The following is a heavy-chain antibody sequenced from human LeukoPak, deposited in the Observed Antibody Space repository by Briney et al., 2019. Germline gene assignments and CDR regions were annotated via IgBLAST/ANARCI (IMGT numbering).Heavy chain of an antibody. CDR3: ARDRYSSSWYAWFDP. CDR1: GGTFSSYA. V-gene: IGHV1-69*05. Sequence: SVKVSCKASGGTFSSYAISWVRQAPGQGLEWMGRIIPIFGTANYAQKFQGRVTITTDESTSTAYMELSSLRSEDTAVYYCARDRYSSSWYAWFDPWGQGTLVTVFS. D-gene: IGHD6-13*01. CDR2: IIPIFGTA. J-gene: IGHJ5*02.